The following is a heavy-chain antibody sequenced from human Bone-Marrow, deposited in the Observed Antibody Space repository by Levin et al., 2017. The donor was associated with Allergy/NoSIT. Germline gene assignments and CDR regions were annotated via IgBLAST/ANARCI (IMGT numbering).Heavy chain of an antibody. CDR1: GYRFTDHG. V-gene: IGHV1-18*01. Sequence: GASVKVSCKASGYRFTDHGISWVRQAPGQGLEWLGWISGYTEKTNYAQKFQGRVTLTTDTSTKTAYMELRSLTADDTAVYYCAREPRWEQSPDFGMDVWGQGTTVTVSS. D-gene: IGHD5-24*01. CDR2: ISGYTEKT. CDR3: AREPRWEQSPDFGMDV. J-gene: IGHJ6*02.